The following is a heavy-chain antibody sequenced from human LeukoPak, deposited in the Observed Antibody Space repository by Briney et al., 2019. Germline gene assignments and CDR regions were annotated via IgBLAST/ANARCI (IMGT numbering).Heavy chain of an antibody. J-gene: IGHJ4*02. CDR2: ISSSSSTI. Sequence: GGSLRLSCAASGFTFSSYSMNWVRQAPGNGLEWVSYISSSSSTIYYADSVKGRFTISRDNAKNSLYLQMNSLRAEDTAVYYCARVPGYYDSSGYPRPLDYWGQGTLVTVSS. D-gene: IGHD3-22*01. CDR1: GFTFSSYS. CDR3: ARVPGYYDSSGYPRPLDY. V-gene: IGHV3-48*01.